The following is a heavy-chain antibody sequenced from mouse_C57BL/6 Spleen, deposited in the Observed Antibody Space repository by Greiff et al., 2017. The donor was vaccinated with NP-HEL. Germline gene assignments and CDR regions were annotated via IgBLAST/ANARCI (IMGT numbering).Heavy chain of an antibody. CDR1: GFSLTSYG. D-gene: IGHD2-5*01. CDR2: IWSGGST. CDR3: ARRGSNGSYWYFDV. V-gene: IGHV2-2*01. Sequence: QVQLQQSGPGLVQPSQSLSITCTVSGFSLTSYGVHWVRQSPGKGLEWLGVIWSGGSTDYNAAFISRLSISKDNSKSQVFFKMNSLQADDTAIYYCARRGSNGSYWYFDVWGTGTTVTVSS. J-gene: IGHJ1*03.